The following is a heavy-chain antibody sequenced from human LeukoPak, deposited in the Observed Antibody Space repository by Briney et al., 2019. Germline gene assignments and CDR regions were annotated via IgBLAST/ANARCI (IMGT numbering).Heavy chain of an antibody. J-gene: IGHJ3*02. CDR2: ISSSGSTI. D-gene: IGHD3-22*01. V-gene: IGHV3-48*03. CDR1: EFTFSSYE. CDR3: AKVDSSGYNGAFDI. Sequence: GGSLRLSCAASEFTFSSYEMNWVRQAPGKGLEWVSYISSSGSTIYYADSVKGRFTISRDNAKNSLYLQMNSLRAEDTALYYCAKVDSSGYNGAFDIWGQGTMVTVSS.